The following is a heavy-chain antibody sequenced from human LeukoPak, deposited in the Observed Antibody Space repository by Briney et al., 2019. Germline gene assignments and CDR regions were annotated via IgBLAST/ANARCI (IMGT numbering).Heavy chain of an antibody. CDR1: GFTFSNYG. J-gene: IGHJ4*02. D-gene: IGHD1-1*01. CDR3: ARDGTGVFDY. V-gene: IGHV3-30*03. CDR2: ISYDGSNK. Sequence: GGSLRLSCAASGFTFSNYGMHWVRQAPGKGLEWVAVISYDGSNKYYADSVKGRFTISRDNSKNTLYLQMNSLRAEDTAVYYCARDGTGVFDYWGRGTLVTVSS.